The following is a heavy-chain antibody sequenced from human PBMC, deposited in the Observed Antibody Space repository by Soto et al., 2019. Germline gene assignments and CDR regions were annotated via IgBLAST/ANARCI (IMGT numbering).Heavy chain of an antibody. CDR3: ARERTVNYYYYYGMDV. Sequence: LRLSCAASGFTFDDYAMHWVRQAPGKGLEWVSGISWNSGSIGYADSVKGRFTISRDNAKNSLYLQMNSLRAEDTALYYCARERTVNYYYYYGMDVWGQGTTVTVSS. J-gene: IGHJ6*02. V-gene: IGHV3-9*01. CDR2: ISWNSGSI. D-gene: IGHD1-1*01. CDR1: GFTFDDYA.